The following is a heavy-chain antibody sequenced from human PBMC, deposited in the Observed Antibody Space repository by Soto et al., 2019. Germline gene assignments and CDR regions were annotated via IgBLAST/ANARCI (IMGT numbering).Heavy chain of an antibody. CDR1: GFTFSSYA. CDR3: ANLAAYPSFTVGGLYFDC. Sequence: GGSLRLSCAASGFTFSSYAMSWVRQAPGKGLEWVSAISVSGGSTYYADSVKGRFTISRDNSKNTLYLQMNSLRVDDTAVFYCANLAAYPSFTVGGLYFDCWGQGTLVTVSS. D-gene: IGHD6-19*01. CDR2: ISVSGGST. J-gene: IGHJ4*02. V-gene: IGHV3-23*01.